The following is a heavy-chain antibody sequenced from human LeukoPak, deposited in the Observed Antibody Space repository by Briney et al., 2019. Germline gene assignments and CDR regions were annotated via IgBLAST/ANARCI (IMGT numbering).Heavy chain of an antibody. CDR2: IIPIFGTS. V-gene: IGHV1-69*13. J-gene: IGHJ3*02. CDR1: GGTFSTYA. Sequence: ASVNVSCKASGGTFSTYAISWVRQPPGQGLEWMGGIIPIFGTSNYAHKFQGRVTITADESKSTAYMELSSLRSEDTAVYYCARDDGRYFDRLGHDAFDIWAQGTLVTVSS. CDR3: ARDDGRYFDRLGHDAFDI. D-gene: IGHD3-9*01.